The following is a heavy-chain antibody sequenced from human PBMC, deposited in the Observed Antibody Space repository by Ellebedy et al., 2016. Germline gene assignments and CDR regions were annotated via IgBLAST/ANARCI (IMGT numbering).Heavy chain of an antibody. CDR2: ITSSGGHI. CDR1: GFTFSAHY. V-gene: IGHV3-21*01. CDR3: ARDPPYSSSWYPFDY. Sequence: GESLKISXAASGFTFSAHYMHWVRQAPGKGLEWVSFITSSGGHIYYADSVKGRFTISRDNAKNSLFLQMNSLRAEDTAVYYCARDPPYSSSWYPFDYWGQGTLVTVSS. J-gene: IGHJ4*02. D-gene: IGHD6-13*01.